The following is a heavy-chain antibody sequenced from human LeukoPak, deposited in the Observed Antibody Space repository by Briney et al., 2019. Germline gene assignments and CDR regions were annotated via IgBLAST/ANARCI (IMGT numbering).Heavy chain of an antibody. CDR2: IYTSGST. V-gene: IGHV4-61*02. D-gene: IGHD3-10*01. CDR3: ARIAMVRGVIT. CDR1: GGSISSGDYY. Sequence: SETLSLTCTVSGGSISSGDYYWSWIRQPAGKGLEWIGRIYTSGSTNYNPSLKSRVTISVDTSKNQFSLKLSSVTAADTAVYYCARIAMVRGVITWGQGTLVTVSS. J-gene: IGHJ5*02.